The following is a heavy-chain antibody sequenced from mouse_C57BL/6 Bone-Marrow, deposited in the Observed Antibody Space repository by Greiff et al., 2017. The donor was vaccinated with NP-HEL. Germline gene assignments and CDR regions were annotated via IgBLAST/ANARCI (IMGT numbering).Heavy chain of an antibody. CDR3: ARLQYAMDD. V-gene: IGHV1-18*01. Sequence: VQLQQSGPELVKPGASVKIPCKASGYTFTDYNMDWVKQSHGKSLEWIGDINPNNGGTIYNQKFKGKATLTVDKSSSTAYMELRSLTSEDTAVYYCARLQYAMDDWGQGTSVTVSS. CDR1: GYTFTDYN. D-gene: IGHD2-1*01. CDR2: INPNNGGT. J-gene: IGHJ4*01.